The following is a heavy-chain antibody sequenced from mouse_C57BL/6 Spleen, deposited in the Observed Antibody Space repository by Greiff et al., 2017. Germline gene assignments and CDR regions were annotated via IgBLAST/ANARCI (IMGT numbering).Heavy chain of an antibody. J-gene: IGHJ4*01. CDR3: ARRDGNYDYAMDY. D-gene: IGHD2-1*01. CDR1: GFTFSDYG. CDR2: ISSGSSTI. Sequence: EVQLQQSGGGLVKPGGSLKLSCAASGFTFSDYGMHWVRQAPEKGLEWVAYISSGSSTIYYADTVKGRFTISRDNAKNTLFLQMTSLRSEDTAMYYCARRDGNYDYAMDYWGQGTSVTVSS. V-gene: IGHV5-17*01.